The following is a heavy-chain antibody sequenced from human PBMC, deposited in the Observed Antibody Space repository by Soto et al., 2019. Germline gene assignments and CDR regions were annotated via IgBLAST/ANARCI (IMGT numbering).Heavy chain of an antibody. CDR2: IYHSGST. Sequence: QLQLQESGSGLVKPSQTLSLTCAASGGSISSGGYSWSWIREPPGKAMEWIGYIYHSGSTYYTPPLKSRVTISVDRSKTQCSLKLSSVPAADTAVYYCARVPDRWGQGTLVTVSS. J-gene: IGHJ5*02. CDR1: GGSISSGGYS. D-gene: IGHD2-2*01. CDR3: ARVPDR. V-gene: IGHV4-30-2*01.